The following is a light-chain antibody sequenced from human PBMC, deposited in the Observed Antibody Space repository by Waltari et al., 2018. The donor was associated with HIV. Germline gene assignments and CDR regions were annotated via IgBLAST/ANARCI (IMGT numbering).Light chain of an antibody. J-gene: IGLJ2*01. V-gene: IGLV2-18*02. CDR2: EVG. CDR3: SSYTSSSTLV. CDR1: SSYVGSYYR. Sequence: QSALTQPPSVSGSPGQSVTISCTGTSSYVGSYYRVSWYQPPPGTAPKLMIYEVGNRPSGVPHRFSGSKSGNTASLTIAGLQAEDEADYYCSSYTSSSTLVFGGGTKLTVL.